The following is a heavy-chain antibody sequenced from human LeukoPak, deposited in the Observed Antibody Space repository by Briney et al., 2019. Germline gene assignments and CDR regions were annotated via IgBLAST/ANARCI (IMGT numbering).Heavy chain of an antibody. CDR3: ARRPHDYYYYYMDV. D-gene: IGHD1-14*01. CDR1: GGSFSGYY. Sequence: SETLSLTCAVYGGSFSGYYWSWIRQPPGKGLEWIGEINHSGSTNYNPSLKSRVTISVDTSKNQFSLKLSSVTAADTAVYYCARRPHDYYYYYMDVWAKGPRSPSP. CDR2: INHSGST. J-gene: IGHJ6*03. V-gene: IGHV4-34*01.